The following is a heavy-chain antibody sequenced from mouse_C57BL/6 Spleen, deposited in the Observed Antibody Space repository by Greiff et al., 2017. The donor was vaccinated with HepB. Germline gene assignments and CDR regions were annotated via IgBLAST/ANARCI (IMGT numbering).Heavy chain of an antibody. V-gene: IGHV1-55*01. CDR1: GYTFTSYW. D-gene: IGHD2-5*01. CDR3: ARFYSNYGGVDY. Sequence: VQLQQPGAELVKPGASVKMSCKASGYTFTSYWITWVKQRPGQGLEWIGDIYPGSGSTNYNEKFKSKATLTVDTSSSTAYMQLSSLTSEDSAVYYCARFYSNYGGVDYWGQGTTLTVSS. J-gene: IGHJ2*01. CDR2: IYPGSGST.